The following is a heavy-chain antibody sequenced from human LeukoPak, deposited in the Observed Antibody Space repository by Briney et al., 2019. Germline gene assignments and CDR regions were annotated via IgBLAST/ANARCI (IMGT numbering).Heavy chain of an antibody. CDR1: GYSISSGYY. CDR3: ASKYPTGGATFDY. V-gene: IGHV4-38-2*01. J-gene: IGHJ4*02. D-gene: IGHD7-27*01. Sequence: SETLSLTCAVSGYSISSGYYWGWIRQPPGKGLEWIGSIYNSGSTYYNPSLKSRVTISVDTSKNQFSLKLSSVTAADTAVYYCASKYPTGGATFDYWGQGTLVTVSS. CDR2: IYNSGST.